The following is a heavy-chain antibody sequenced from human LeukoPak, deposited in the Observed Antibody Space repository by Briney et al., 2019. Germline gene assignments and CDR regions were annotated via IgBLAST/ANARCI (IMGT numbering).Heavy chain of an antibody. Sequence: SETLSLTCAVYGGSFSGYYWSWIRQPPGKGLEWIGGINHSGSTNYNPSLKSRVTISVDTSKNQFSLKLSSVTAADTAVYYCARSRPSYSSGWHCYMDVWGKGTTVTVSS. D-gene: IGHD6-19*01. V-gene: IGHV4-34*01. CDR2: INHSGST. CDR1: GGSFSGYY. CDR3: ARSRPSYSSGWHCYMDV. J-gene: IGHJ6*03.